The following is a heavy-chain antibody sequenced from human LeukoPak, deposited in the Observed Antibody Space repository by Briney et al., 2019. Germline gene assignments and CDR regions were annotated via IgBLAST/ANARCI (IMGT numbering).Heavy chain of an antibody. V-gene: IGHV1-24*01. Sequence: ASVKVSCKVSGYTLTELSMHWVRQAPGKGLEWMGGFDSEDGETIYAQKFQGRVTMTEDTSTDTAYMELSSLRSEDTAVYYCATAPSQQQLVLVYWGQGTLVTVSS. CDR3: ATAPSQQQLVLVY. CDR1: GYTLTELS. J-gene: IGHJ4*02. CDR2: FDSEDGET. D-gene: IGHD6-13*01.